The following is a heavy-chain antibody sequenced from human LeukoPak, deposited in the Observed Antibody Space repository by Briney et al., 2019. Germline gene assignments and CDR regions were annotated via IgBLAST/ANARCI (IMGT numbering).Heavy chain of an antibody. D-gene: IGHD6-19*01. V-gene: IGHV3-21*01. CDR2: ISISSSII. J-gene: IGHJ4*02. Sequence: PGGSLCPAQPAYAFILGRPRMGCASPAPGKGMGWVSSISISSSIIYYAASVNGRFTISRDNAKNSLYLQMNSLRAEDTAVYYCARDRGSGWYRDPDYWGQGTLVTVSS. CDR1: AFILGRPR. CDR3: ARDRGSGWYRDPDY.